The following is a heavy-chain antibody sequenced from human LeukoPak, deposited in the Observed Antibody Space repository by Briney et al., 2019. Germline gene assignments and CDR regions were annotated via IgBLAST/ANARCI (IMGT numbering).Heavy chain of an antibody. D-gene: IGHD3-10*01. J-gene: IGHJ4*02. CDR2: IKSKIDGETT. V-gene: IGHV3-15*01. CDR1: GFTFSNAW. CDR3: TTELGLSFGVRYFDH. Sequence: GGSLRLSCAASGFTFSNAWMSWVRQAPGKGLEWVGHIKSKIDGETTGYAAPVKGRFTISRDDSKNMLYLQMNSLKTEDTAVYYCTTELGLSFGVRYFDHWGQGTSATVS.